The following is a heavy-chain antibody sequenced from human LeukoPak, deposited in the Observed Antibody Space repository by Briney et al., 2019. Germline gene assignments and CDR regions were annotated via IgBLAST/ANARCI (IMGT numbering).Heavy chain of an antibody. J-gene: IGHJ4*02. Sequence: NTSQTLSLTCTVSGGSISSGSYYWSWIRQPAGKGLEWIGRIYTSGSTNYNPSLKSRVTMSVDTSKNQFSLKLSSVTAADTAVYYCARSKSSGWYLAFDYWGQGTLVTVSS. CDR1: GGSISSGSYY. V-gene: IGHV4-61*02. CDR2: IYTSGST. D-gene: IGHD6-19*01. CDR3: ARSKSSGWYLAFDY.